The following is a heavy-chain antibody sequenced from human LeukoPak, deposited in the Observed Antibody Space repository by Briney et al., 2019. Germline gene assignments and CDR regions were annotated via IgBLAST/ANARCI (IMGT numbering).Heavy chain of an antibody. V-gene: IGHV3-30-3*01. J-gene: IGHJ4*02. CDR2: ISYDGSNK. CDR1: GFTFSSYA. CDR3: AKVAHGDYFDY. Sequence: GGSLRFSCAASGFTFSSYAMHRVRQAPGKGLEWVAVISYDGSNKYYADSVKGRFTISRDNSKNTLYLQMNSLRAEDTAVYYCAKVAHGDYFDYWGQGTLVTVSS. D-gene: IGHD3-10*01.